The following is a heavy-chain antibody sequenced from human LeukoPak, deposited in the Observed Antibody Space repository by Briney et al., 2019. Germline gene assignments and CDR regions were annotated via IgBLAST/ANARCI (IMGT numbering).Heavy chain of an antibody. CDR1: GGSFSGYF. Sequence: SETLSLTCAVYGGSFSGYFWNWIRQPPGKGLEWIGEINHSGSTSNHNPSLKSRVTMSVDTSKNQFSLKLSSVTAADTAVYYCARKSGYARDYWGQGNLVTVSS. V-gene: IGHV4-34*01. D-gene: IGHD5-12*01. J-gene: IGHJ4*02. CDR2: INHSGSTS. CDR3: ARKSGYARDY.